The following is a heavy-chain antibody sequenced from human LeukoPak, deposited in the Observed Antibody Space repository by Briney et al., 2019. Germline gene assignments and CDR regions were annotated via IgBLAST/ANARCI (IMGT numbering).Heavy chain of an antibody. D-gene: IGHD3-22*01. V-gene: IGHV3-73*01. J-gene: IGHJ4*02. CDR3: TRQHGTSGNIDY. Sequence: QPGGSLKLSCAASGFTFSGSAMHWVRQASGKGLEWVGRIRGKADSYATVYAASVKGRFTISRDESKNTVYLQMNSLKTEDTAVYYCTRQHGTSGNIDYWGQGTLVTVSS. CDR2: IRGKADSYAT. CDR1: GFTFSGSA.